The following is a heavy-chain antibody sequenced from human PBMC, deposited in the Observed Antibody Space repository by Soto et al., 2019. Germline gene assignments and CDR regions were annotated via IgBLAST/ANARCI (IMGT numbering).Heavy chain of an antibody. CDR2: ISSCGSSI. V-gene: IGHV3-11*01. Sequence: PGGSLRLSCAVSGFTFSDYYMSWIRQAPGKGLEWVSYISSCGSSIYYADSVKGRFTISRDNAKNSLYLQMNGLRAEDTAVYYCARGYYDFWSGYYISPYGMDVWGQGTTVTVSS. CDR3: ARGYYDFWSGYYISPYGMDV. D-gene: IGHD3-3*01. CDR1: GFTFSDYY. J-gene: IGHJ6*02.